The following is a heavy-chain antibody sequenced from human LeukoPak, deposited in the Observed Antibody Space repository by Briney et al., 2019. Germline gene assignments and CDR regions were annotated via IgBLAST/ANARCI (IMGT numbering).Heavy chain of an antibody. J-gene: IGHJ4*02. D-gene: IGHD1-26*01. CDR1: GFTVSSNS. V-gene: IGHV3-66*03. CDR3: AKDWAYSGNYYYFDH. CDR2: IYSDNT. Sequence: GGSLRLSCTVSGFTVSSNSMSWVRQAPGKGLEWVSFIYSDNTHYSDSVKGRFTVSRDNSKNTLYLQMNSLGAEDTAVYYCAKDWAYSGNYYYFDHWGQGTLVTVSS.